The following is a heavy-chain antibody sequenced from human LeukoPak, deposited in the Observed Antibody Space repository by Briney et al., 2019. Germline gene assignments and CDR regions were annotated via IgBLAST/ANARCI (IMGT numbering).Heavy chain of an antibody. Sequence: GASVKVSCKASGGTFSSYAISWVRQAPGQGLEWMGGIISIFGTANYAQKFQGRVTITADESTSTAYMELSSLRSEDTAVYYCARSHGASLIYYFDYWGQGTLVTVSS. J-gene: IGHJ4*02. CDR2: IISIFGTA. D-gene: IGHD1-26*01. CDR1: GGTFSSYA. V-gene: IGHV1-69*13. CDR3: ARSHGASLIYYFDY.